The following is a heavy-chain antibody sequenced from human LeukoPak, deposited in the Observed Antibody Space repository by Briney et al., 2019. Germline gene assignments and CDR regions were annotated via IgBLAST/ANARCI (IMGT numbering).Heavy chain of an antibody. CDR2: ISSSSYI. Sequence: GGSLRLSCAASGFTFSSYSMNWVRQAPGKGLEWVSSISSSSYIYYADSVKGRFTISRDNAKNSLYLQMNSLRAEDTAVYYCARVIYDSIYYGMDVWGQGTTVTVSS. V-gene: IGHV3-21*04. J-gene: IGHJ6*02. D-gene: IGHD3-22*01. CDR1: GFTFSSYS. CDR3: ARVIYDSIYYGMDV.